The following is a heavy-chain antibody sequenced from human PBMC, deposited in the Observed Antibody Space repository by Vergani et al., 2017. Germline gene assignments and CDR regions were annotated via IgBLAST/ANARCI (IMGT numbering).Heavy chain of an antibody. J-gene: IGHJ6*03. CDR3: ARDQVPAAIRLNVGNYMDV. D-gene: IGHD2-2*02. Sequence: QVQLQESGPRLVKPSETLSLICSVSGYSISSGYFWGWIRQSPGKGLEWLGTIDRTGRTHLSPSLKSRLTISVDTTKNQFSLRLTSATAADTAVYFCARDQVPAAIRLNVGNYMDVWGKGTTVIVSS. CDR1: GYSISSGYF. CDR2: IDRTGRT. V-gene: IGHV4-38-2*02.